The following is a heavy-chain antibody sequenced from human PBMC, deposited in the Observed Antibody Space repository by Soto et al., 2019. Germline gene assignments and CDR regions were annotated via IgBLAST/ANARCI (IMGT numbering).Heavy chain of an antibody. D-gene: IGHD6-6*01. V-gene: IGHV1-2*02. CDR2: INPNSGDT. Sequence: GASVKVSCKASGYTFTGYYMHWVRQAPGQGLEWMGWINPNSGDTNYAQKFQGRVTMTRDTSISTAYMELGRLRSDDTAVYYCARALGYSSSSYYYYYGMDVWGQGTTVTVSS. J-gene: IGHJ6*02. CDR1: GYTFTGYY. CDR3: ARALGYSSSSYYYYYGMDV.